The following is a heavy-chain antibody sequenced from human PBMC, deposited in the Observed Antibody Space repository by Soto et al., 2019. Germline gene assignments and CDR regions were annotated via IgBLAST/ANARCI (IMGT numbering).Heavy chain of an antibody. J-gene: IGHJ1*01. CDR1: GFTVSSNY. Sequence: EVQLVESGGGLVQPGGSLRLSCAASGFTVSSNYMSWVRQAPGKGLEWVSVIYSGGSTYYADSVKGRFTISRHNSKNTQYLQMNSLRAEDTAVYYCARDDQYDYGDYVYFQHWGQGTLFTVSS. CDR3: ARDDQYDYGDYVYFQH. CDR2: IYSGGST. D-gene: IGHD4-17*01. V-gene: IGHV3-53*04.